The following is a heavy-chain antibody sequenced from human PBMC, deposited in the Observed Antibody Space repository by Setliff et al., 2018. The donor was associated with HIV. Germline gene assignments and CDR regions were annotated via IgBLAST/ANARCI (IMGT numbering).Heavy chain of an antibody. J-gene: IGHJ4*02. V-gene: IGHV1-46*01. CDR1: GYTFTRHY. CDR2: INPSGGST. CDR3: ARNPRIAVAGTDY. D-gene: IGHD6-19*01. Sequence: ASVKVSCKASGYTFTRHYMHWVRQAPGQGLEWMGIINPSGGSTYSAQNFQGRVTLTRDTSTSTVYMELRSLRSEDTAMYYCARNPRIAVAGTDYWGQGTLVTVSS.